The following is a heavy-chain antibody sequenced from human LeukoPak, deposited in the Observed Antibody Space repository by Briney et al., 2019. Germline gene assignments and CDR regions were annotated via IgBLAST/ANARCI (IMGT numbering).Heavy chain of an antibody. CDR1: GCTFTSYG. CDR2: ISAYNGNT. V-gene: IGHV1-18*01. J-gene: IGHJ4*02. CDR3: AIQYCSGGSCYSDYFDY. D-gene: IGHD2-15*01. Sequence: ASVKVSCKASGCTFTSYGISWVRQAPGQGLEWMGWISAYNGNTNYAQKFQGRVTITADESTSTAYMELSSLRSEDTAVYYCAIQYCSGGSCYSDYFDYWGQGTLVTVSS.